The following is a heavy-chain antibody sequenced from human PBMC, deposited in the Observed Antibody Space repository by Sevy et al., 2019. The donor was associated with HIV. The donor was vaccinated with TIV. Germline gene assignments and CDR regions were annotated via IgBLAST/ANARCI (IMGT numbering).Heavy chain of an antibody. V-gene: IGHV4-39*01. D-gene: IGHD6-19*01. CDR1: GGSISRSSYY. J-gene: IGHJ2*01. CDR2: IYSTGST. CDR3: ATPRGSDWYEGTGGYFDL. Sequence: SETLSLTCTVSGGSISRSSYYWGWIRQPRGKGLEWIGSIYSTGSTSYNPSLKSRVTLSADTSKNQFSLKLDSVSAADTAVYYCATPRGSDWYEGTGGYFDLWGRGALVTVSS.